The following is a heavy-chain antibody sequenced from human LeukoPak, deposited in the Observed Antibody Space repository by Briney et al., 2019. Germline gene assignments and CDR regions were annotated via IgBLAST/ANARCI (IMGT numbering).Heavy chain of an antibody. J-gene: IGHJ4*02. CDR3: ARDESSGWRAFDH. V-gene: IGHV1-2*02. D-gene: IGHD6-19*01. CDR1: GSTFVDHY. CDR2: ITPNSGDT. Sequence: ASVKVSCKASGSTFVDHYINWVRQVPGQGLEWMGRITPNSGDTRYAQNFQGRVTVTRDTSISTAYMELSRLRSDETAMYYCARDESSGWRAFDHWGQGTLVTVSS.